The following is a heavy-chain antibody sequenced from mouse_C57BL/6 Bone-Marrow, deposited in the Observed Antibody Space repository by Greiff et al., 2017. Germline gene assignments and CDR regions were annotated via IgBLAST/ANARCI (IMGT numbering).Heavy chain of an antibody. D-gene: IGHD3-2*02. CDR1: GYTFTSYG. CDR3: ARSGYYAMDY. CDR2: IYPRSGNT. J-gene: IGHJ4*01. Sequence: QVQLQQSGAELARPGASVKLSCKASGYTFTSYGISWVKQRTGQGLEWIGEIYPRSGNTYYNEKFKGQGTMTADKSSSTAYMELRSLTSEDSAVYFCARSGYYAMDYWGQGTSVTVSS. V-gene: IGHV1-81*01.